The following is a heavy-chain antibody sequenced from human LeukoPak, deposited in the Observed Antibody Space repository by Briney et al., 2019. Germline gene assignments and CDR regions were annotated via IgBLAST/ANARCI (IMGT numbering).Heavy chain of an antibody. Sequence: GESLKISCQGSGYSFTNYWSSWVRQMPGKVLEWMGRIDPSDSYTNYSPSFQGHVTISVDKSISTAYLQWTSLKASDIAMYYCARRSGFHDYWGQGTLVTVSS. J-gene: IGHJ4*02. CDR3: ARRSGFHDY. D-gene: IGHD6-19*01. CDR1: GYSFTNYW. CDR2: IDPSDSYT. V-gene: IGHV5-10-1*01.